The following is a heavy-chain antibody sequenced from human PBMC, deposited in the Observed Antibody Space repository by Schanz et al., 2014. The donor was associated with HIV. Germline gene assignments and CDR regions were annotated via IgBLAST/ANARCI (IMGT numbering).Heavy chain of an antibody. J-gene: IGHJ3*01. CDR1: GFTFSSYW. CDR2: MNQDGSRK. D-gene: IGHD2-2*01. Sequence: EVQLVESGGGLVQPGGSLRLSCAASGFTFSSYWMTWVRQAPGKGLEMVANMNQDGSRKYYVDSVKGRFTVSRDNAKNFLYLQMDSLRAEDTALYYCARDPYCRTTSCYSTAFDLWGQGTLVTVSS. CDR3: ARDPYCRTTSCYSTAFDL. V-gene: IGHV3-7*01.